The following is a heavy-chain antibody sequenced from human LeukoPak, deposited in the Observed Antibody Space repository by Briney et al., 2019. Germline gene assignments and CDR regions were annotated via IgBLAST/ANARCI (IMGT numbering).Heavy chain of an antibody. CDR2: IYSGGST. CDR3: ARGYYGDPSQVYYFDY. D-gene: IGHD4-17*01. CDR1: EFSVGSNY. J-gene: IGHJ4*02. Sequence: PGGSLRLSCAASEFSVGSNYMTWVRQAPGKGLEWVSLIYSGGSTYYADSVKGRFTISRDNSKNTLYLQMNSLRAEDTAVYYCARGYYGDPSQVYYFDYWAQGTLVTVSS. V-gene: IGHV3-66*01.